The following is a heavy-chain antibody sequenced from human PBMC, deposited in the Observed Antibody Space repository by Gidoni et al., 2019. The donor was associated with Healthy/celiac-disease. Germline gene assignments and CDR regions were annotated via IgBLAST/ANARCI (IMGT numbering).Heavy chain of an antibody. Sequence: EVQLLEPGGGLVWPGGPLRLPCAASGSTFSSYAMSWVRQAPGKGLEWVSAISGSGCSTYSADSVKGRFTISRDNSKNTLYLQMNSLRAEDTAVYYCAKGGATGVFGYWGQGTLVTVSS. J-gene: IGHJ4*02. CDR3: AKGGATGVFGY. D-gene: IGHD1-1*01. CDR1: GSTFSSYA. V-gene: IGHV3-23*01. CDR2: ISGSGCST.